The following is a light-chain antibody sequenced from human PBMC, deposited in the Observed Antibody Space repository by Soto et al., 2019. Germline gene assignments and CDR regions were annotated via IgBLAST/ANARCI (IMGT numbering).Light chain of an antibody. Sequence: QSALTQPPSASGSPGQSVTISCTGTSSDVGGYNYVSWYQQHPGKAPKVIIYEVSKRPSGVPDRFSASKSGNTASLTVSGLQAEDEADYYCSSYAGINILYVFGSGTKLTVL. CDR1: SSDVGGYNY. CDR3: SSYAGINILYV. J-gene: IGLJ1*01. CDR2: EVS. V-gene: IGLV2-8*01.